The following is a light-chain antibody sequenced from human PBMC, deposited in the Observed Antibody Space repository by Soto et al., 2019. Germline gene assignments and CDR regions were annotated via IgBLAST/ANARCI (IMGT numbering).Light chain of an antibody. V-gene: IGKV1-5*03. CDR1: QSISVW. CDR3: QQYVSYSRT. CDR2: KAS. Sequence: IQLTQSPSSLSASVGDRVTITCRASQSISVWLAWYQQKPGRAPKVLIYKASTLQSGVPSRFSGSGSGTEFTLTISSLQPDDFATYYCQQYVSYSRTFGQGTKVDIK. J-gene: IGKJ1*01.